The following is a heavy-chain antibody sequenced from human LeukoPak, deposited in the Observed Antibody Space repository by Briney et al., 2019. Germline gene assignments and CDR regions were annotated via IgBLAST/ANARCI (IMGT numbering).Heavy chain of an antibody. J-gene: IGHJ4*02. V-gene: IGHV1-18*01. CDR3: ARVDGRYCSSTSCYAWDH. D-gene: IGHD2-2*01. CDR1: GYTFTNHG. Sequence: GASVKVSCKASGYTFTNHGINWVRQAPGQGLEWMGWVSAYNGNTNYAQKVQGRVTMTADTSTSTAYMELRSLRSDDTAVYYCARVDGRYCSSTSCYAWDHWGQGTLVTGSS. CDR2: VSAYNGNT.